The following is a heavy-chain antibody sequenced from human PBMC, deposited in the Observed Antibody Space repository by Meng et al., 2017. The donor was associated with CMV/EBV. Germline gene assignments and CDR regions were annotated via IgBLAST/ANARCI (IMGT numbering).Heavy chain of an antibody. V-gene: IGHV3-48*03. Sequence: GGSLRLSCAASGFTFSSYEMNWVRQAPGKGLEWVSYISSSGSTIYYADSVKGRFTISRDNAKNSLYLQMNSLRAEDTAVYYCARDQQLGYYYGMDVWGQGTTVTVSS. D-gene: IGHD6-6*01. CDR1: GFTFSSYE. CDR2: ISSSGSTI. CDR3: ARDQQLGYYYGMDV. J-gene: IGHJ6*02.